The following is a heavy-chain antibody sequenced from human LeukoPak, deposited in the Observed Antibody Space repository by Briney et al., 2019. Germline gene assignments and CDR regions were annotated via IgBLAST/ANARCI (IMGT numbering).Heavy chain of an antibody. CDR1: GFTFSSYW. V-gene: IGHV3-7*03. CDR2: IKQDGSEK. J-gene: IGHJ6*04. D-gene: IGHD3-9*01. Sequence: GGSLRLSCAASGFTFSSYWMSWVRQAPGKGLEWVANIKQDGSEKYYVDSVKGRFTISRDNAKNSLYLQMNSLRAEDTAVYYCARGKLLRYCDWLSYGMDVWGKGTTVTVSS. CDR3: ARGKLLRYCDWLSYGMDV.